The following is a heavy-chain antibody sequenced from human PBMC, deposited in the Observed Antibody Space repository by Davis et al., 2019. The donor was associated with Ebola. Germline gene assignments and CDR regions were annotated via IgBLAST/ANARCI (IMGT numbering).Heavy chain of an antibody. CDR1: GGSFSGYY. V-gene: IGHV4-34*01. CDR3: VLYEVAAAGTLPDY. J-gene: IGHJ4*02. D-gene: IGHD6-13*01. Sequence: PSETLSLTCAVYGGSFSGYYWSWIRQPPGKGLEWIGEINHSGSTNYNPSLKSRVTISVDTSKNQFSLKLSSVTAADTAVYYCVLYEVAAAGTLPDYWGQGTLVTVSS. CDR2: INHSGST.